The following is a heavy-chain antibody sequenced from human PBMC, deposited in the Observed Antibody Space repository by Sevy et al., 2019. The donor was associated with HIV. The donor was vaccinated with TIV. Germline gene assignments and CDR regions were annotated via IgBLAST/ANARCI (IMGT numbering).Heavy chain of an antibody. CDR2: INPIRGGT. J-gene: IGHJ5*02. CDR1: GYTFTDYY. CDR3: ARDPSRAAEGWFDP. Sequence: ASVKVSCKASGYTFTDYYMYWVRQAPGQGLEWMGWINPIRGGTNYAQKFQGRVTMTRDTSISTAYMELSRLRSDDTAMYYCARDPSRAAEGWFDPWGQGTLVTVSS. V-gene: IGHV1-2*02. D-gene: IGHD6-13*01.